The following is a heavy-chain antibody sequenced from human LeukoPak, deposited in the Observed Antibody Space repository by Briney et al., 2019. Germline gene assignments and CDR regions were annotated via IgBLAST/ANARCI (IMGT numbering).Heavy chain of an antibody. Sequence: GASVKVSCKASGYTFTSYDINWVRQATGQGLEWMGWMNPNSANTGYAQKFQGRVTMTRDTSISTAYMELSSLTSEDTAVYYCARGPSYGSGGYNIYGIDYWGQGTLVTVSS. D-gene: IGHD3-10*01. V-gene: IGHV1-8*01. J-gene: IGHJ4*02. CDR2: MNPNSANT. CDR3: ARGPSYGSGGYNIYGIDY. CDR1: GYTFTSYD.